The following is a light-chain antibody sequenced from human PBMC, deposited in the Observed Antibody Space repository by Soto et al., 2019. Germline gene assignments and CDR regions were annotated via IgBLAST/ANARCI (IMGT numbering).Light chain of an antibody. Sequence: EIVLTQSPGTLSLSPGERATLSCRASQSVSSSYLAWYQQTPGQAPRLLIYGASSRATGIPDRFSGSGSGTDFTLTISRLEPEDFAVYYCQQYGSSLFTFGPGNKVDIK. J-gene: IGKJ3*01. CDR2: GAS. CDR1: QSVSSSY. V-gene: IGKV3-20*01. CDR3: QQYGSSLFT.